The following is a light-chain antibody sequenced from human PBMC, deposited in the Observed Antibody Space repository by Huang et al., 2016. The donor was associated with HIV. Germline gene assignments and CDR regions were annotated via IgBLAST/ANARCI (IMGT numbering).Light chain of an antibody. J-gene: IGKJ1*01. CDR3: MQGTHWPWT. CDR1: QSLVFSDGNTY. Sequence: DVVMTQSPLSVPVTLGQPASISCRSSQSLVFSDGNTYLTWFQQRPGQSPRRLIYKVSDRDSGVPDRFNGSGSGTDFTLKISRVEAEDVGLYYCMQGTHWPWTFGEGTKVEIK. CDR2: KVS. V-gene: IGKV2-30*01.